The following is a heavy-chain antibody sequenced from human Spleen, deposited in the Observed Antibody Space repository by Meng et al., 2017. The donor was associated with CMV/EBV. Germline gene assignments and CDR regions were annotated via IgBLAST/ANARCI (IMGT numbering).Heavy chain of an antibody. CDR3: ATGWVATPFRDDFDI. D-gene: IGHD6-6*01. Sequence: GESLKISCKGSGYTFTNYWIGWVRQMPGKVLEWMGIIYPGDSDTRYSPSFQGQVTIAADESSSTAYLQWSSLKASDTAMYYCATGWVATPFRDDFDIWGQGTMVTVSS. V-gene: IGHV5-51*01. J-gene: IGHJ3*02. CDR1: GYTFTNYW. CDR2: IYPGDSDT.